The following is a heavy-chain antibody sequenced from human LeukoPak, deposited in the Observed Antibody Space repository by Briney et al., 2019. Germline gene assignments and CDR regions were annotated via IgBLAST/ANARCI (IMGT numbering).Heavy chain of an antibody. Sequence: GGSLRLSCAASGFTFSDYYMSWIRLAPGKGLEWVSYISSSGSTIYYADSVKGRFTISRDNAKNSLYLQMNSLRAEDTAVYYCATPPSLQDEYFPHWGQGALVTVSS. J-gene: IGHJ1*01. CDR1: GFTFSDYY. CDR2: ISSSGSTI. D-gene: IGHD1-14*01. CDR3: ATPPSLQDEYFPH. V-gene: IGHV3-11*01.